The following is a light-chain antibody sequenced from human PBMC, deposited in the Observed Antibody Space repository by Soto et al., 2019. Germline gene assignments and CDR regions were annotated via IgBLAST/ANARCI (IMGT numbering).Light chain of an antibody. V-gene: IGKV3D-20*02. CDR3: QKRSNWPQIT. CDR2: AAY. CDR1: QSVSSSY. Sequence: EIVLTQSPGTLSLPPGQRATLSCRSSQSVSSSYLAWYQQKPGQAHRLIIFAAYSRASGIPDRFSGSGSGTDFTLTIRRLEPEDFAVYYCQKRSNWPQITLGQGPRVEIK. J-gene: IGKJ5*01.